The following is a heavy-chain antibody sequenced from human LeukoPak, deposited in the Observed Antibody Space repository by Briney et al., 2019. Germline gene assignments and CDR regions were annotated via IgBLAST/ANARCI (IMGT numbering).Heavy chain of an antibody. Sequence: ASVKVSCKASGGTFSSYAISWVRQAPGQGLEWMGGIIPILGTANYAQKFQGRVTITADKSTSTAYMELSSLRSEDTAVYYCARDRGVVPAANEWDYYYYGMDVWGKGTTVTVSS. V-gene: IGHV1-69*06. CDR3: ARDRGVVPAANEWDYYYYGMDV. J-gene: IGHJ6*04. CDR1: GGTFSSYA. D-gene: IGHD2-2*01. CDR2: IIPILGTA.